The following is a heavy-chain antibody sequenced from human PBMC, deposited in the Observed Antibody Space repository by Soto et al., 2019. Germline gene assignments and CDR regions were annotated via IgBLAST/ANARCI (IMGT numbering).Heavy chain of an antibody. CDR1: GSTFSRYA. V-gene: IGHV1-69*01. CDR3: ASAAAGYWYFDL. CDR2: IIPIFGTP. J-gene: IGHJ2*01. D-gene: IGHD6-13*01. Sequence: QVQLVQSGAGMKEPGSSVKVSCKASGSTFSRYAISWVRQAPGQGLEWMGGIIPIFGTPKYAQKFQGRVTITADESTSTTYMELSSLRPEDTAIYYCASAAAGYWYFDLWGRGTLVTVSS.